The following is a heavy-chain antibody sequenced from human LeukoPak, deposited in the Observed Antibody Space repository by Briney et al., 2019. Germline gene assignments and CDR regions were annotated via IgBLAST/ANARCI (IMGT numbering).Heavy chain of an antibody. CDR1: GGSISNSSYY. CDR2: IYYSGST. CDR3: ARVVSIGYYYYYMDV. J-gene: IGHJ6*03. D-gene: IGHD1-26*01. V-gene: IGHV4-39*07. Sequence: SETLSLTCTVSGGSISNSSYYWGWIRQPPGKGLEWIGSIYYSGSTYYNPSLKSRGTISVDTSKNQFSLKLSSVTAADTAVYYCARVVSIGYYYYYMDVWGKGTTVTVSS.